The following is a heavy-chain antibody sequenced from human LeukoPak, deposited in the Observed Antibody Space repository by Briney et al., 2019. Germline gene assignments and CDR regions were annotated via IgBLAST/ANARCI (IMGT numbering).Heavy chain of an antibody. D-gene: IGHD6-19*01. CDR3: ARGHSSGWRTAFDI. V-gene: IGHV4-34*01. Sequence: PSETLSLTCAVYGGSFSGYYWSWIRQPPGKGLEWIGEINHSGSTNYNPSLKSRVTISVDTSKNQFSLKLSSVTAADTAVYYCARGHSSGWRTAFDIWGQGTMVTVSS. CDR1: GGSFSGYY. J-gene: IGHJ3*02. CDR2: INHSGST.